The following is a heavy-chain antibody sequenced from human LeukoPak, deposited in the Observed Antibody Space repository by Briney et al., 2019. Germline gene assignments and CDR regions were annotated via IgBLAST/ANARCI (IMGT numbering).Heavy chain of an antibody. J-gene: IGHJ4*02. CDR1: GGSISSYY. Sequence: SETLSLTCTVSGGSISSYYWSWIRQPPGKGLEWIGYIYYSGSTYYNPSLKSRVTISVDTSKNQFSLKLSSVTAADTAVYYCARRPRQSYFDYWGQGTLVTVSS. V-gene: IGHV4-59*12. CDR2: IYYSGST. CDR3: ARRPRQSYFDY.